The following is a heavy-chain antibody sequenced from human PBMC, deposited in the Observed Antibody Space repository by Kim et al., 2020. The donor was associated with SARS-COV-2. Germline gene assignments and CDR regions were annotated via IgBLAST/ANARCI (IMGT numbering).Heavy chain of an antibody. D-gene: IGHD6-13*01. Sequence: SVKVSCKASGFTFTSSAVQWVRQARGQRLEWIGWIVVGSGNTNYAQKFQERVTITRDMSTSTAYMELSSLRSEDTAVYYCAAGDRIAAAGSLEAFDYWGQGTLVTVSS. J-gene: IGHJ4*02. CDR1: GFTFTSSA. V-gene: IGHV1-58*01. CDR3: AAGDRIAAAGSLEAFDY. CDR2: IVVGSGNT.